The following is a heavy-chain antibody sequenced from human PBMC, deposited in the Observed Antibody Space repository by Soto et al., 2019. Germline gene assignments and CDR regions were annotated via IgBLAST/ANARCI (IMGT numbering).Heavy chain of an antibody. CDR2: IIPIFGTA. Sequence: QVQLVQSGAEVKKPGSSVKVSCKASGGTFSSYAISWVRQAPGQGLEWMGGIIPIFGTANYAQKFQGRVTMTADESTSTAYMELSSLRSEDTAVYYCARTLRGGATTGAFDYWGQGTLVTVSS. CDR3: ARTLRGGATTGAFDY. D-gene: IGHD1-26*01. V-gene: IGHV1-69*12. J-gene: IGHJ4*02. CDR1: GGTFSSYA.